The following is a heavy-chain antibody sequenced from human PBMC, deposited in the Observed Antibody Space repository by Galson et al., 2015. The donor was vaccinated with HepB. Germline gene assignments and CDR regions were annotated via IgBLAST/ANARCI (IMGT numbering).Heavy chain of an antibody. CDR3: TREGTESSGRPLDY. D-gene: IGHD3-22*01. Sequence: SVKVSCKASGHTFTKYGISWVRQAPGQGLEWMGWISGYNGNTNYAQNVQGRVTMTTDTSTSTAYLELRSLRSDDTAVYYCTREGTESSGRPLDYWGQGTLVTVSS. CDR2: ISGYNGNT. J-gene: IGHJ4*02. CDR1: GHTFTKYG. V-gene: IGHV1-18*01.